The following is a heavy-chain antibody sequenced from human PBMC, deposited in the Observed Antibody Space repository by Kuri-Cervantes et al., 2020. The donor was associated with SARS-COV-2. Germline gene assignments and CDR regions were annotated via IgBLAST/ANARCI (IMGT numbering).Heavy chain of an antibody. CDR2: IKSDGSST. Sequence: GESLKISCAASGFTFDKYWMHWVRQAPGKGPVWVSCIKSDGSSTIYADSVKGRFTISRDNAMDTLYLQMNSLRAEDTAVYYCASIEVGANYYMDVWGKGTTVTVSS. J-gene: IGHJ6*03. CDR3: ASIEVGANYYMDV. CDR1: GFTFDKYW. V-gene: IGHV3-74*01. D-gene: IGHD1-26*01.